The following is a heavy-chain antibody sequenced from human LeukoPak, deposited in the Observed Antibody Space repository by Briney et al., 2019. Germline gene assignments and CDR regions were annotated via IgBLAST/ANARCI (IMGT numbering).Heavy chain of an antibody. CDR1: GGPISSYY. D-gene: IGHD6-13*01. CDR3: ARRGRGSWFDAFDI. V-gene: IGHV4-59*08. CDR2: IYYSGST. Sequence: PSETLSLTCTVSGGPISSYYWSWIRQPPGKGLEWIGYIYYSGSTNYNPSLKSRVTISVDTSKNQFSLKLSSVTAADTAVYYCARRGRGSWFDAFDIWGQGTMVTVSS. J-gene: IGHJ3*02.